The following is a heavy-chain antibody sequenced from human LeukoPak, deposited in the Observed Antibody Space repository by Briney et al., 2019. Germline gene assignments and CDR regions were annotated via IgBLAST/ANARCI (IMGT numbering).Heavy chain of an antibody. V-gene: IGHV1-18*01. D-gene: IGHD1-26*01. J-gene: IGHJ3*02. CDR3: ATRTPSGSYPDAFDI. Sequence: ASVKVSCKASGYTFTSYGISWVRQAPGQGLEWMGWISAYNGNTNYAQKLQGRVTMTTDTSTSTAYMELRSLRSDDTAVYYCATRTPSGSYPDAFDIWGQGTMVTVSS. CDR2: ISAYNGNT. CDR1: GYTFTSYG.